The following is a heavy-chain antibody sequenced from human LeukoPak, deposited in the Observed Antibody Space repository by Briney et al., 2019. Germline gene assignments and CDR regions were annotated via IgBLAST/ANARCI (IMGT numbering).Heavy chain of an antibody. D-gene: IGHD1-26*01. CDR2: ICITTTI. V-gene: IGHV3-69-1*02. CDR3: VRDGTMDV. CDR1: GFTFSNYD. J-gene: IGHJ6*02. Sequence: GGSLRLWGVASGFTFSNYDMKWVRKGPGKGLEWVSSICITTTIYYADSVKGRFTISRDNAKNSLYLQVNSLRVDDTAVYYCVRDGTMDVWGQGTTVTVSS.